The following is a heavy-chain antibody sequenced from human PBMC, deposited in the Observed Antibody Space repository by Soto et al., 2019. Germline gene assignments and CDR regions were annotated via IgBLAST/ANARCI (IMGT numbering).Heavy chain of an antibody. V-gene: IGHV1-69*06. J-gene: IGHJ6*02. D-gene: IGHD3-3*01. CDR3: ASLSITXFGVVRINLYYYYGMDV. CDR1: GGTFSSYA. Sequence: SVKVSCKASGGTFSSYAINWVRQAPGQGLEWMGGIIPIFGTANYAQKFQGRVTITADKSTSTAYMELSSLRSEDTAVYYCASLSITXFGVVRINLYYYYGMDVWGQGTTVTVSS. CDR2: IIPIFGTA.